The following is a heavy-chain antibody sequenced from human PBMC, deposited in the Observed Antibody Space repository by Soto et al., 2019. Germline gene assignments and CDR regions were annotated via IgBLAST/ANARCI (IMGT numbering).Heavy chain of an antibody. CDR2: IYYSGTT. CDR3: ARSRNSDYVPQY. J-gene: IGHJ4*02. D-gene: IGHD4-4*01. Sequence: QVQLQESGPGLVKPSQTLSLICTVSGGSISSGDYYWSWIRQPPGKGLEWIGYIYYSGTTYYNPSIKCRVPISVNTSKNQFSLKLSSVNDADTAVYYCARSRNSDYVPQYWGQGTLVTVSS. CDR1: GGSISSGDYY. V-gene: IGHV4-30-4*01.